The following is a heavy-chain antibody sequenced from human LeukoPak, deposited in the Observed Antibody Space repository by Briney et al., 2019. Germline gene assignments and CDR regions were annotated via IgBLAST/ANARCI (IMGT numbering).Heavy chain of an antibody. D-gene: IGHD6-13*01. Sequence: PGGSLRFSCEAFGFTFSTIWLSWVGQAPGKGLKGVANIKQDGSEKYYVDSVKGRFTISRDNAKNSLYLQMNSLRAEDTAVYYCARDLAAAAGTLYYWGQGTLVTVSS. J-gene: IGHJ4*02. CDR1: GFTFSTIW. V-gene: IGHV3-7*01. CDR3: ARDLAAAAGTLYY. CDR2: IKQDGSEK.